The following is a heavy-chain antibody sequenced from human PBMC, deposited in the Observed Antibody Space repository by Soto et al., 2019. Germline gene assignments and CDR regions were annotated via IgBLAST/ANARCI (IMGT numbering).Heavy chain of an antibody. V-gene: IGHV1-8*01. J-gene: IGHJ3*02. D-gene: IGHD2-8*01. Sequence: ASVKVSCKASGYTFTSYDINWVRQATGQGLEWMGWMNPNSGNTGYAQKFQGRVTMTRNTSISTAYMELSSLRSEDTAVYYCTTGRDVLMVYAVDAFDIWGQGTMVTVS. CDR1: GYTFTSYD. CDR3: TTGRDVLMVYAVDAFDI. CDR2: MNPNSGNT.